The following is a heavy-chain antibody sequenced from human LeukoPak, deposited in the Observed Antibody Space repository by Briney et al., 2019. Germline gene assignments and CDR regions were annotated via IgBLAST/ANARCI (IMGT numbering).Heavy chain of an antibody. Sequence: GESLRLSCAASGFTFSDYYMSWIRQAPGKGLEWVSYISSSGSTIYYADSVKGRFTISRDNAKNSLYLQMNSLRAEDTAVYYCARAPPGWDQGSYFDYWGQGTLVTASS. J-gene: IGHJ4*02. D-gene: IGHD1-26*01. CDR3: ARAPPGWDQGSYFDY. CDR2: ISSSGSTI. V-gene: IGHV3-11*04. CDR1: GFTFSDYY.